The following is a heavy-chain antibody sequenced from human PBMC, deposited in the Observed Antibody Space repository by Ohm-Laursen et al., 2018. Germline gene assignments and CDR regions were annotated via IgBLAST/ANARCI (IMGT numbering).Heavy chain of an antibody. J-gene: IGHJ5*02. Sequence: ASVKVSCKASGYTFTAYYMHWVRQAPGQGLEWMGIINPSGGSTSYAQKFQGRVTMTRDTSTSTVYMELSSLRSEDTAVYYCAGGYCSSTSCYKDRWFDPWGQGTLVTVSS. CDR2: INPSGGST. D-gene: IGHD2-2*02. CDR1: GYTFTAYY. V-gene: IGHV1-46*01. CDR3: AGGYCSSTSCYKDRWFDP.